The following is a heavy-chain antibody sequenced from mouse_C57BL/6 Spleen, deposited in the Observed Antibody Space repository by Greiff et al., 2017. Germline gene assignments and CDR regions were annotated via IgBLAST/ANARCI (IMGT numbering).Heavy chain of an antibody. V-gene: IGHV1-64*01. Sequence: QVQLQQPGAELVKPGASVKLSCKASGYTFTSYWMHWVKQRPGQGLEWIGMIHPNSGSTNYNEKFKSKATLTVDKSSSTAYMQLSSLTSEDSAVYYCERGTTGGYYFDYWGQGTTLTVSS. J-gene: IGHJ2*01. D-gene: IGHD1-1*01. CDR1: GYTFTSYW. CDR3: ERGTTGGYYFDY. CDR2: IHPNSGST.